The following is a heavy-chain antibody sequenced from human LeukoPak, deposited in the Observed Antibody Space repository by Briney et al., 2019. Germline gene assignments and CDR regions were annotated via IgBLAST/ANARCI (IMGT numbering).Heavy chain of an antibody. CDR3: AREAGAVSGLDY. Sequence: SETLSLTCTVSGGSISSYYWSWIRQPPGKGLEWIGYIYYSGSTNYNPSLKSRVTISVDTSKNQFSLKLSSVTAADTAVYYCAREAGAVSGLDYWGQGTLVTVSS. CDR2: IYYSGST. D-gene: IGHD3-3*01. J-gene: IGHJ4*02. CDR1: GGSISSYY. V-gene: IGHV4-59*01.